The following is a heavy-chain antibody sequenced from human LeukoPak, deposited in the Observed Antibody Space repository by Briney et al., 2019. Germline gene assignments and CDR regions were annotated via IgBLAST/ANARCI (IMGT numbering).Heavy chain of an antibody. CDR1: GITLSNYG. CDR3: AKDRAGYCSSTSCLDAFDI. J-gene: IGHJ3*02. D-gene: IGHD2-2*03. V-gene: IGHV3-23*01. Sequence: GGSLRLSCAVSGITLSNYGMSGVRQAPGKGLEWVSANSGSGGSTYYADSVKGRFTISRDNSKNTLYLQMNSLRAEDTAVYYCAKDRAGYCSSTSCLDAFDIWGQGTMVTVSS. CDR2: NSGSGGST.